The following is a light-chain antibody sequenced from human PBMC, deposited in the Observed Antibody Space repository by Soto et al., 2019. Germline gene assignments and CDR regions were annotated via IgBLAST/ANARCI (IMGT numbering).Light chain of an antibody. CDR3: QQYSTYPWT. V-gene: IGKV1D-16*01. J-gene: IGKJ1*01. Sequence: DIQMTQSPSSVSASVGDRVTISCQASQGISRSLAWYQQKPGKAPKLLIYAAASLQSGVPSRFSGSGSATEFTLTISSLQPDDFATYYCQQYSTYPWTFGQGTKVDIK. CDR1: QGISRS. CDR2: AAA.